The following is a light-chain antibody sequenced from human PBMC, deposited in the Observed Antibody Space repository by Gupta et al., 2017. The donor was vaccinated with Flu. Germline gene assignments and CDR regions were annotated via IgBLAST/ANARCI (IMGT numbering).Light chain of an antibody. V-gene: IGKV2-28*01. CDR3: RQGLQTPRT. CDR1: ERRRYSNGYNY. CDR2: VGS. Sequence: VTPGEAASISCRSMERRRYSNGYNYLDWYLQKPVQAPQLLIYVGSNRASGVPDRSSGSGSGTDFTLKISRVEAEDVGVYYCRQGLQTPRTFGQGTKVEIK. J-gene: IGKJ1*01.